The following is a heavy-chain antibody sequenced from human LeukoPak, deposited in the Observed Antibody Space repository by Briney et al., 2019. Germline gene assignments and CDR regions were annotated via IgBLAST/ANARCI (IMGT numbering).Heavy chain of an antibody. Sequence: GGSLRLSCAASGFTFSSYAMSWVRQAPGKGLEWVSAISGSGGSTYYADSVKGRFTISRDNSKNTLYLQMNSLRAEDTAVYYCASAPTIVVVPAAGFDYWGQGTLVTVSS. V-gene: IGHV3-23*01. J-gene: IGHJ4*02. CDR2: ISGSGGST. CDR3: ASAPTIVVVPAAGFDY. CDR1: GFTFSSYA. D-gene: IGHD2-2*01.